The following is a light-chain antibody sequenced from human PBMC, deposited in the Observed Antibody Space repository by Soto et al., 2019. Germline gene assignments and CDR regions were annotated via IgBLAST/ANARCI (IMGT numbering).Light chain of an antibody. J-gene: IGKJ2*01. V-gene: IGKV3-20*01. Sequence: EIVLTQSPGTLSLSPGERATLFSRASQRVSSNFLAWYQQKPGQAPRLLIYNASRRAAGIPDRFSGSGSGTDFTLTISRLEPEDFAVYYCQQYSTSPPRYTFGQGTKLEIK. CDR2: NAS. CDR1: QRVSSNF. CDR3: QQYSTSPPRYT.